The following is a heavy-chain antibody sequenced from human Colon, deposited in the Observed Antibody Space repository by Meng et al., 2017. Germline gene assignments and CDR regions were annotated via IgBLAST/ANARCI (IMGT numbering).Heavy chain of an antibody. Sequence: QVQLVQSGAELKKPGASVKVSCKASGYTFTSYAIIWVRQAPGQGLEWMGWISADNANANYAQKFQGRVTMTTDTSTTTAYLELRSLRSDDTAMYYCARVVVVTGTGWFDPWGQGTLVTVSS. V-gene: IGHV1-18*01. CDR2: ISADNANA. J-gene: IGHJ5*02. D-gene: IGHD2-21*02. CDR1: GYTFTSYA. CDR3: ARVVVVTGTGWFDP.